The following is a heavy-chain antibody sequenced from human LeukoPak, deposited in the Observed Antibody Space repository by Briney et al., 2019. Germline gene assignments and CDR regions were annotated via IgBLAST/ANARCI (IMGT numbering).Heavy chain of an antibody. CDR2: IYTSGST. J-gene: IGHJ6*02. D-gene: IGHD3-10*01. CDR1: GGSISSSSYY. Sequence: PSETLSLTCTVSGGSISSSSYYWGWIRQPAGKGLEWIGRIYTSGSTNYNPSLKSRVTMSVDTSKNQFSLKLSSVTAADTAVYYCARDSAGPLLWFGELFFMDVWGQGTTVTVSS. V-gene: IGHV4-61*02. CDR3: ARDSAGPLLWFGELFFMDV.